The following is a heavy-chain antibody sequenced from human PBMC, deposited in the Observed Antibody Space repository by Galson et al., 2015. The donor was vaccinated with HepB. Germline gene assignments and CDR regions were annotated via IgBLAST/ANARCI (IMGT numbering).Heavy chain of an antibody. D-gene: IGHD6-13*01. CDR2: IKNKPNNYAT. V-gene: IGHV3-73*01. J-gene: IGHJ4*02. Sequence: SLRLSCAASGFIFSGSTMHWVRQAFGKGLEWVGHIKNKPNNYATAYAASVKGRFTISRDDSKNTSYLQMNSLKTEDTAVYYCTRVGAAADDFDYWGQGALVTVSS. CDR3: TRVGAAADDFDY. CDR1: GFIFSGST.